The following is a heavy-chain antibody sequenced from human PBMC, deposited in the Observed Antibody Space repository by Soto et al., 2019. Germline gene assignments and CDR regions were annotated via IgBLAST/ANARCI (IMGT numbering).Heavy chain of an antibody. CDR3: VKDLRGNSFDY. D-gene: IGHD3-10*01. CDR2: INGSGGST. CDR1: GFTFSSYV. Sequence: GGSLRLSCVASGFTFSSYVMSWVRQAPGKGLEWDSTINGSGGSTYYADSVKGRFTISRDNSKNTLYLQMSSLRAEDTAVYYCVKDLRGNSFDYWGQGTLVTVSS. V-gene: IGHV3-23*01. J-gene: IGHJ4*02.